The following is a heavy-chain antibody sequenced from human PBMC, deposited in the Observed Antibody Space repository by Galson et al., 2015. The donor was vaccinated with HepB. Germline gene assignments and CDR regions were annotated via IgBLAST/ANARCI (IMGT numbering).Heavy chain of an antibody. Sequence: SLRLSCAASGFTFSSYSMNWVRQAPGKGLEWVPSISSSSSYIYYADSVKGRFTISRDNAKNSLYLQMNSLRAEDTAGYYCARDEDTANYYFYGMDGWGPGTTVTVSS. V-gene: IGHV3-21*01. J-gene: IGHJ6*02. CDR2: ISSSSSYI. D-gene: IGHD5-18*01. CDR1: GFTFSSYS. CDR3: ARDEDTANYYFYGMDG.